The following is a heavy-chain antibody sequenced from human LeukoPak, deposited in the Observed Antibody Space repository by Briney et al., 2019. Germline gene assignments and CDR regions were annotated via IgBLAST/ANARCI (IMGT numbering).Heavy chain of an antibody. Sequence: PGGSLRLSCAASGFTFSSYWMHWVRQAPGKGLVWVSRINSDGSSTSYADSVKGRFTISRDNSKNTLYLQMNSLRAVDTAVYYCAKDDGWVQYANWGQGTLVTVSS. J-gene: IGHJ4*02. D-gene: IGHD5-24*01. CDR2: INSDGSST. V-gene: IGHV3-74*01. CDR1: GFTFSSYW. CDR3: AKDDGWVQYAN.